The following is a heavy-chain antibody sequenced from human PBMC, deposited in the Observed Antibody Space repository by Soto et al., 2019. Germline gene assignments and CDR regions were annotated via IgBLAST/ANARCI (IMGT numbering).Heavy chain of an antibody. J-gene: IGHJ5*02. D-gene: IGHD3-10*01. V-gene: IGHV3-74*01. CDR3: ARGYYASGHNWFDP. CDR1: GFTFSSYW. CDR2: INSDGSST. Sequence: EVQLVESGGGLVQPGGSLRLSCAASGFTFSSYWMHWVRQAPGKGLVWVSRINSDGSSTSYADSVKGRFTISRDNAKNTLYLQMNSPRAEDTAVYYCARGYYASGHNWFDPWGQGTLVTVSP.